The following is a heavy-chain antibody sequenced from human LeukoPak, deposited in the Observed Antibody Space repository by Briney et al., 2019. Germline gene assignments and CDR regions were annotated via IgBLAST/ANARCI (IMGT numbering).Heavy chain of an antibody. CDR1: GYTFTNYA. Sequence: ASVKVSCKASGYTFTNYAMHWVRQAPGQRLEWMGWIDAGNDNTKYSQGFQGRVTITRDTSASTAYMELSSLRSEDMAVYYCARAGSGYSHLDYWGQGTLVTVSS. D-gene: IGHD5-12*01. J-gene: IGHJ4*02. V-gene: IGHV1-3*03. CDR3: ARAGSGYSHLDY. CDR2: IDAGNDNT.